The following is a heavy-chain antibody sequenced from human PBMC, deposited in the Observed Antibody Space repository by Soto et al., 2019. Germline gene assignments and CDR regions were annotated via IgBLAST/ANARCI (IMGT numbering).Heavy chain of an antibody. Sequence: EVQLLESGGGLVQPGGSLRLSCAASGFTFSTYAMSWVRQAPGKGLEWVSGISGSGGSTYYADSVKGRFTISRDNSNNTLYLQMSSLRAEDTAVYYCAKDRKSGSGWYWDYWGQGTLDTVSS. CDR1: GFTFSTYA. V-gene: IGHV3-23*01. J-gene: IGHJ4*02. D-gene: IGHD6-19*01. CDR2: ISGSGGST. CDR3: AKDRKSGSGWYWDY.